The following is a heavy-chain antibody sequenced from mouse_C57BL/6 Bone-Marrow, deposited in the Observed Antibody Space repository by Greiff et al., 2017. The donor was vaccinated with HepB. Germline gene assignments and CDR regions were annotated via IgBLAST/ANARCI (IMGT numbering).Heavy chain of an antibody. D-gene: IGHD1-1*01. CDR2: IYPRSGNT. V-gene: IGHV1-81*01. CDR1: GYTFTSYG. CDR3: ARRGTVVATGDY. Sequence: VQLQQSGAELARPGASVKLSCKASGYTFTSYGISWVKQRTGQGLEWIGEIYPRSGNTNYNEKFKGKATLTVDKSSSTAYMELGSLTSEDSAVYLCARRGTVVATGDYWGQGTTLTVSS. J-gene: IGHJ2*01.